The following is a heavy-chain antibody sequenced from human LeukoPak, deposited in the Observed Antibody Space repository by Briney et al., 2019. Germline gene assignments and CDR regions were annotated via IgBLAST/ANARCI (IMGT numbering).Heavy chain of an antibody. CDR3: ARDFNDYGGNST. CDR2: INPNSGGT. V-gene: IGHV1-2*02. D-gene: IGHD4-23*01. Sequence: ASVKVPCKASGYTFTGYYMHWVRQAPGQGLEWMGWINPNSGGTNYAQKFQGRVTMTRDTSISTAYMELSRLRSDDTAVYYCARDFNDYGGNSTWGQGTLVTVSS. CDR1: GYTFTGYY. J-gene: IGHJ5*02.